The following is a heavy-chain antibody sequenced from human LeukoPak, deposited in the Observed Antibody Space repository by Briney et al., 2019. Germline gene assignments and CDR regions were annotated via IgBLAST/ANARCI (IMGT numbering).Heavy chain of an antibody. J-gene: IGHJ4*02. Sequence: PSETLSLTCAVYGGSFSGYYWSWIRQPPGKGLEWIGEINHSGSTNYNPSLKSRAAIFVDTSRDQVSMDLSYVTAADTALYYCVRHISANTGYFDSCGQGTLVTVSS. V-gene: IGHV4-34*01. CDR3: VRHISANTGYFDS. CDR2: INHSGST. D-gene: IGHD2-21*01. CDR1: GGSFSGYY.